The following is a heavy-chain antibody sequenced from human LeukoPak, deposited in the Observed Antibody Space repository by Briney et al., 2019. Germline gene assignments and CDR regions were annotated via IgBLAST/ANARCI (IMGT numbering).Heavy chain of an antibody. V-gene: IGHV3-21*01. J-gene: IGHJ4*02. CDR3: ARGATTDTRHLDY. CDR1: AFTFSSYS. Sequence: GGSLRLSCAASAFTFSSYSMNWVRQAPGKGLEWVSIISSSSNDIHYADSVKGRFTISRDNTKNSLYLQMNSQRDEDTAVYYCARGATTDTRHLDYWGQGTLVTVSP. CDR2: ISSSSNDI. D-gene: IGHD4-17*01.